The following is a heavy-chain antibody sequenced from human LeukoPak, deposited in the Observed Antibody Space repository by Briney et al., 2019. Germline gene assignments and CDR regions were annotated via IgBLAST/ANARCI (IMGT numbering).Heavy chain of an antibody. J-gene: IGHJ4*02. Sequence: GGSLRLSCAASGFTFSSYGMHWVRQAPGKGLEWVAVIWYDGSNKYYADSVKGRFTISRDNSKNTLYLQMNSLRAEDTAVYYCARDRGTYYYDSSGPEGWGQGTLVTVSS. V-gene: IGHV3-33*01. CDR3: ARDRGTYYYDSSGPEG. D-gene: IGHD3-22*01. CDR2: IWYDGSNK. CDR1: GFTFSSYG.